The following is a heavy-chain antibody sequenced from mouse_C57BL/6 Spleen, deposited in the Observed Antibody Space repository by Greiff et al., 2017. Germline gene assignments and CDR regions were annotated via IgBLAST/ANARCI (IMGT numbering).Heavy chain of an antibody. V-gene: IGHV1-47*01. Sequence: QVHVKQSGSELVKPGASVKMSCKASGYTFTTYPIEWMKQNPGKSLEWIGNFHPYNGDTKYNEKFKGKATLTVDKSSSTVYLQLSRVTSADSAVYCYERLTEVGDIDVWGTGTTVTVSS. CDR2: FHPYNGDT. CDR1: GYTFTTYP. CDR3: ERLTEVGDIDV. J-gene: IGHJ1*03. D-gene: IGHD1-3*01.